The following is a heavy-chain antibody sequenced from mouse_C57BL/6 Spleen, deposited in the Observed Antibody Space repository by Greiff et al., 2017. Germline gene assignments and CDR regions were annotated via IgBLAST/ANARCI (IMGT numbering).Heavy chain of an antibody. D-gene: IGHD4-1*01. CDR3: ARSSNPNY. Sequence: QVQLQQPGAELVKPGASVKLSCKASGYTFTSYWMQWVKQRPGQGFEWIGEIDPSDSYTNYNQKFKGKATLTVDTSSSTAYMQLSSLTSEDSAVYYCARSSNPNYWGQGTTLTVSS. V-gene: IGHV1-50*01. J-gene: IGHJ2*01. CDR2: IDPSDSYT. CDR1: GYTFTSYW.